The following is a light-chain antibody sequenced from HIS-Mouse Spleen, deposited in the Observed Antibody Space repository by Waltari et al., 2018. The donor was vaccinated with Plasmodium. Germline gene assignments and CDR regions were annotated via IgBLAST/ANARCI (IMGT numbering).Light chain of an antibody. Sequence: DIQLTQSPSFLSASVGVRVTITCRASQGISSYLAWYQQKPGKAPKLLIYAASPLQSGVPARFSGSGSGTEFTLTIGSLQPEDLATYYCQQLNSYPYTFGQGTKLEIK. CDR2: AAS. CDR1: QGISSY. J-gene: IGKJ2*01. CDR3: QQLNSYPYT. V-gene: IGKV1-9*01.